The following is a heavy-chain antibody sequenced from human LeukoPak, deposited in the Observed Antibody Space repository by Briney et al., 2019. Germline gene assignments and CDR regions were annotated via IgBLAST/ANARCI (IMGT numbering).Heavy chain of an antibody. V-gene: IGHV4-4*07. CDR3: ARGWFGERPFAY. J-gene: IGHJ4*02. CDR1: GFSITSFY. D-gene: IGHD3-10*01. CDR2: MHASGST. Sequence: KSSETLSLTCTVSGFSITSFYWNWLRLAAGKGLEWIGHMHASGSTNYNPSLKSRVTMSVDTSKNQFYLRLSSVTAADTAVYYCARGWFGERPFAYWGQGTLVTVSS.